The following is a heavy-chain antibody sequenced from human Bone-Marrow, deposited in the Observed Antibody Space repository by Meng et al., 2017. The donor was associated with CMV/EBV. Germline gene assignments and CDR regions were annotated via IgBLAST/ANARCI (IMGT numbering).Heavy chain of an antibody. D-gene: IGHD2-2*01. CDR2: ISSDGSDK. Sequence: GESLKISCSAPRVNFNTYGSHWVRQASGKGLEGVAVISSDGSDKYFADSVKGRFTLSRDISKNTVYLKINSLRAEDTAVYHCARDYVPAAIISWFDPWGQGTLVTVSS. CDR1: RVNFNTYG. J-gene: IGHJ5*02. V-gene: IGHV3-30-3*01. CDR3: ARDYVPAAIISWFDP.